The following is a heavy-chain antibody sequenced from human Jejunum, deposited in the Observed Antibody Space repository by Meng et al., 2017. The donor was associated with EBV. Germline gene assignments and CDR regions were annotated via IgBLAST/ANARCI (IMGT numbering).Heavy chain of an antibody. Sequence: QVMLGQSGSELKKPGASVKVSCKASGYTFSRYAMNWVRQAPGQGLEWMGWINTRTGNPAYAQGFTGRFVFSLDTSVSTAYLQISSLKAEDTAVYYCASDISTATFGYWGQGTLVTVSS. CDR2: INTRTGNP. J-gene: IGHJ4*02. CDR1: GYTFSRYA. D-gene: IGHD2-21*02. V-gene: IGHV7-4-1*02. CDR3: ASDISTATFGY.